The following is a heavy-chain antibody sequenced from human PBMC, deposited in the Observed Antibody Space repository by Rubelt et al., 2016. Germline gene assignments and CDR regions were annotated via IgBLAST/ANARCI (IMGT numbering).Heavy chain of an antibody. CDR2: IYYSGST. J-gene: IGHJ4*02. CDR1: GGSISISSYY. D-gene: IGHD1-1*01. V-gene: IGHV4-39*01. Sequence: QLQLQESGPGLVKPSETLSLTCTVSGGSISISSYYWGWIRQPPGKGLEWLGSIYYSGSTFYNPSLESGLTISVDTAKNQVSLKLSSVTAADTAVYYCAGHGEDNWNDRGDFDYWGQGTLVTVSS. CDR3: AGHGEDNWNDRGDFDY.